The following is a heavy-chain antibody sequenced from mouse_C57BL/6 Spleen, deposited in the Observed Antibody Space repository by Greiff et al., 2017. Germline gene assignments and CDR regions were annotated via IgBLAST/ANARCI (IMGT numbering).Heavy chain of an antibody. CDR2: ISSGSSTI. Sequence: EVQGVESGGGLVKPGGSLKLSCAASGFTFSDYGMRWVRQAPEKGLEWVAYISSGSSTIYYADTVKGRFTISRDNAKNTLCLQMTSLGSEDTAMYYCARPYGWGKGTTLTVAS. V-gene: IGHV5-17*01. CDR1: GFTFSDYG. J-gene: IGHJ2*01. CDR3: ARPYG. D-gene: IGHD1-1*01.